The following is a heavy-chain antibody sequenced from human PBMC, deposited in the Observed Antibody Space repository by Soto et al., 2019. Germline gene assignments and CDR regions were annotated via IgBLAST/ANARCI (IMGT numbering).Heavy chain of an antibody. J-gene: IGHJ6*02. CDR3: ARTGLYSSSSLAYYYGRDV. V-gene: IGHV1-2*02. CDR1: GYTFTGYY. Sequence: GASVKVSCKASGYTFTGYYMHWVRQAPGQGLEWMGWINPNSGCTNYAQKFQGRVTMTRDTSISTAYMELSRLRSDDTAVYYCARTGLYSSSSLAYYYGRDVWGQGTTVTVSS. D-gene: IGHD6-6*01. CDR2: INPNSGCT.